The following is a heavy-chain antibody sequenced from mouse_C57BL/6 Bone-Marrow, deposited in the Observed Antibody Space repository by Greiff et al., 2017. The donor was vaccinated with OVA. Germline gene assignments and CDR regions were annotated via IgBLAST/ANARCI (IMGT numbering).Heavy chain of an antibody. V-gene: IGHV1-55*01. CDR1: GYTFTSYW. J-gene: IGHJ4*01. D-gene: IGHD2-2*01. Sequence: QVQLQQPGAELVKPGASVKMSCKASGYTFTSYWITWVKQRPGQGLEWIGDIYPGSGSTNYNEKFKSKATLTVDTSSSTSYMQLSSLTSEDSAVYYCARSPSMFTTAMDYWGQGTSVTVSS. CDR2: IYPGSGST. CDR3: ARSPSMFTTAMDY.